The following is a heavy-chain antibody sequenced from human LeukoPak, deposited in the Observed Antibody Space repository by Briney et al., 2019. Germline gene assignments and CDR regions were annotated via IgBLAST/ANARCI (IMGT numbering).Heavy chain of an antibody. Sequence: PGGSLRLSCAASGFTFSSYGMHWVRQAPGKGLEWVAFIRYDGSNKYYADPVKGRFTISRDNSKNTLYLQMNSLRAEDTAVYYCAKTVWGSYRQDYWGQGTLVTVSS. CDR3: AKTVWGSYRQDY. D-gene: IGHD3-16*02. J-gene: IGHJ4*02. V-gene: IGHV3-30*02. CDR1: GFTFSSYG. CDR2: IRYDGSNK.